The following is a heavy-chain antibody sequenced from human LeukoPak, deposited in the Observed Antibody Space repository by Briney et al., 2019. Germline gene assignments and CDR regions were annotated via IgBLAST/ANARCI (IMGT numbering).Heavy chain of an antibody. Sequence: PSETLSLTCTVSGGSISSSSYYWGWIRQPPGKGLEWVGSIYYSGSTYYNPSFKSRVTISVDTSKNQFSLKLSSVTAADTAVYYCARRVTIFGVVITYRLFDYWGQGTLVTVSS. CDR3: ARRVTIFGVVITYRLFDY. D-gene: IGHD3-3*01. CDR2: IYYSGST. V-gene: IGHV4-39*01. J-gene: IGHJ4*02. CDR1: GGSISSSSYY.